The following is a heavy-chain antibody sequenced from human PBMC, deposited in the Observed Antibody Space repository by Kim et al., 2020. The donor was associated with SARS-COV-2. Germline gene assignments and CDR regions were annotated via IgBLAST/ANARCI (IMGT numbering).Heavy chain of an antibody. Sequence: GGSLRLSCAASGFTFSVSAMHWVRQASGQGLEWVGLIRGKARGFATEYAASVKGRFTISRDDSKNTAYLQMNSVKTEDTAVYYCTNGRDNAFDIWSLGTMVTVSS. V-gene: IGHV3-73*01. CDR3: TNGRDNAFDI. J-gene: IGHJ3*02. CDR2: IRGKARGFAT. CDR1: GFTFSVSA. D-gene: IGHD2-15*01.